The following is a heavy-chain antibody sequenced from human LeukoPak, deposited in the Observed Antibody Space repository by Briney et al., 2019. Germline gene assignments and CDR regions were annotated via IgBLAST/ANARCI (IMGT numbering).Heavy chain of an antibody. CDR1: GFTVSSNY. D-gene: IGHD6-13*01. Sequence: GGSLRLSCAASGFTVSSNYMSWVRQAPGKGLEWVSVIYSGGSTYYADSVKGRFTISRDNSKNTLYLEMNSLRAEDTAVYYCASSIAASTAHSYYYYGMDVWGQGTTVTVFS. V-gene: IGHV3-66*01. J-gene: IGHJ6*02. CDR2: IYSGGST. CDR3: ASSIAASTAHSYYYYGMDV.